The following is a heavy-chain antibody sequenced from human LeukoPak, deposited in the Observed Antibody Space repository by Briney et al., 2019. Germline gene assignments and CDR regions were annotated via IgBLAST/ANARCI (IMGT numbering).Heavy chain of an antibody. CDR1: GFTFSSYA. CDR2: ISYEGSNK. Sequence: GRSLRLSCAASGFTFSSYAMHWVRQAPGKGREGEAVISYEGSNKYYADSVKGRFTISRDNTKNTLYLQMNSQTAEDAAVYYCARRSVVTTSRRWLDPWGQGTLVTVSS. D-gene: IGHD2-21*02. V-gene: IGHV3-30-3*01. CDR3: ARRSVVTTSRRWLDP. J-gene: IGHJ5*02.